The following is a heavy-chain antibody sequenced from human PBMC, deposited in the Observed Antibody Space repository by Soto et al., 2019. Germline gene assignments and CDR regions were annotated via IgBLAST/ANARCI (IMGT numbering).Heavy chain of an antibody. CDR3: AKSPTYYYDSSGSARGR. CDR2: ISGSGGST. D-gene: IGHD3-22*01. J-gene: IGHJ4*02. V-gene: IGHV3-23*01. Sequence: GGSLRLSCAASGFTFSSYAMSWVRQAPGKGLEWVSAISGSGGSTYYADSVKGRFTISRDNSKNTLYLQMNSLRAEDTAVYYCAKSPTYYYDSSGSARGRWGQGTLVTVSS. CDR1: GFTFSSYA.